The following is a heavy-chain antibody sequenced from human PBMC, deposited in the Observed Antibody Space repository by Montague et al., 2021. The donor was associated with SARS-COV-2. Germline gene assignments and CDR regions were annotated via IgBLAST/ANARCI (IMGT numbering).Heavy chain of an antibody. CDR1: GFTFDDYT. Sequence: SLRLSCAASGFTFDDYTMYWVRQRPGKGLECVSLIGGDGRDSYYTDSVRGRFTISRDNDKNSLYLYMNNLTTEDSALCYCAKDLSGYDYALYFDRWGRGTRVTVSS. CDR3: AKDLSGYDYALYFDR. CDR2: IGGDGRDS. J-gene: IGHJ4*02. V-gene: IGHV3-43*02. D-gene: IGHD5-12*01.